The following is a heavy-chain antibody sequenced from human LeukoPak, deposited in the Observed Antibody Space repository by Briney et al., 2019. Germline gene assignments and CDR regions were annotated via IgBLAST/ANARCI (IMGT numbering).Heavy chain of an antibody. J-gene: IGHJ4*02. V-gene: IGHV3-74*01. CDR3: AREVDTSGYYLAYFDY. D-gene: IGHD3-22*01. CDR1: GFTFSFYW. CDR2: INTDGSST. Sequence: PGGSLRLSCAASGFTFSFYWMQWVRQVPGKGLVWVSRINTDGSSTTYADSVKGRFTISRDNAKNTLYLQMTGLRADDTAVYYCAREVDTSGYYLAYFDYWGQGTLVTVSS.